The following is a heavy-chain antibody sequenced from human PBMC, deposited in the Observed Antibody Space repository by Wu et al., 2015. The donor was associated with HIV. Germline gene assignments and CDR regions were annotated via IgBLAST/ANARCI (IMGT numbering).Heavy chain of an antibody. V-gene: IGHV1-18*01. CDR3: ARVSNDYGDYGRQGNWFDP. D-gene: IGHD4-17*01. CDR2: ISAYNGNT. J-gene: IGHJ5*02. CDR1: GYTFTSYG. Sequence: QVQLVQSGAEVKKPGASVKVSCKASGYTFTSYGISWVRQAPGQGLEWMGWISAYNGNTNYAQKLQGRVTMTTDTSTSTAYMELRSLRSDDTAVYYCARVSNDYGDYGRQGNWFDPWGQGTLVTVSS.